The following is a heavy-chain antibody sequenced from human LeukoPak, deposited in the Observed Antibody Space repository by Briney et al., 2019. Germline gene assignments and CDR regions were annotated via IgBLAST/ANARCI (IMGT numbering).Heavy chain of an antibody. V-gene: IGHV1-2*02. Sequence: ASVRVSCKASGYTFTAYYMHWVRQAPGQGVEWMGCINANSGSKNYAQKFQGRVTMPRDTSISTAYMELSRMISEATAVYYCARGGHHRGYSGYDYPDYSGQGSLVTVSS. J-gene: IGHJ4*02. CDR2: INANSGSK. CDR3: ARGGHHRGYSGYDYPDY. CDR1: GYTFTAYY. D-gene: IGHD5-12*01.